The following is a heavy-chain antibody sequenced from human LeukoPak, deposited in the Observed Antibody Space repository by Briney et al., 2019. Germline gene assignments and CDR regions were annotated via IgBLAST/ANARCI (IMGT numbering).Heavy chain of an antibody. D-gene: IGHD4-23*01. Sequence: HPGGSLRLSCAASGFTFSSYSMNWVRQAPGKGLEWVANINQDGSAQYYVDSVKGRFTFSRDNAMNSLFLQMNSLRAEDTAVYYCARDVHGGAFDYWGQGTLVTVSS. CDR1: GFTFSSYS. J-gene: IGHJ4*02. CDR2: INQDGSAQ. V-gene: IGHV3-7*01. CDR3: ARDVHGGAFDY.